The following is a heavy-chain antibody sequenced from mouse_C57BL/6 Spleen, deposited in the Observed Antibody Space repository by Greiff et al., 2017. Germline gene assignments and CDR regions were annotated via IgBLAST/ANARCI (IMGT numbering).Heavy chain of an antibody. CDR2: IYPGSGST. CDR3: AREIDYFGSSYCFGC. V-gene: IGHV1-55*01. J-gene: IGHJ2*01. CDR1: GYTFTSYW. D-gene: IGHD1-1*01. Sequence: QVQLQQPGAELVKPGASVKMSCKASGYTFTSYWITWVKQRPGQGLEWIGDIYPGSGSTNYNEKFKSKATLTVDTSSSTAYMQLSSLTSEDSAVYYCAREIDYFGSSYCFGCWGPGTTLSVAS.